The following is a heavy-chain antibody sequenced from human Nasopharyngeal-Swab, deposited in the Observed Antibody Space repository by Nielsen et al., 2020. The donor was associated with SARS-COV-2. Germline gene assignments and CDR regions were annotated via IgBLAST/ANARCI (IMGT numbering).Heavy chain of an antibody. Sequence: GESLKISCAASGFTFSTYAMYWVRQAPGKGLEWISSISSSRNTKYYADSVKGRFTISRDNAKNSMFLQMNSLRGEDTAVYYCARDSWIQQWSLIDYWGQGTLVTVSS. V-gene: IGHV3-48*04. CDR3: ARDSWIQQWSLIDY. D-gene: IGHD5-18*01. CDR1: GFTFSTYA. J-gene: IGHJ4*02. CDR2: ISSSRNTK.